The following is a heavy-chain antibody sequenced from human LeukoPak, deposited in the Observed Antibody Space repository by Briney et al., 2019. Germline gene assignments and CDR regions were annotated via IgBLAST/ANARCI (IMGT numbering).Heavy chain of an antibody. CDR2: IYYSGST. J-gene: IGHJ4*02. CDR1: GGSISSYY. CDR3: AREYDSGGGGFDY. D-gene: IGHD3-22*01. Sequence: SETLSLTCTVSGGSISSYYWSWIRQPPGKGLEWIGYIYYSGSTNYNPSLKSRVTISVDTSKNQFSLKLSSVTAADTAVYYCAREYDSGGGGFDYGGRETLATFSS. V-gene: IGHV4-59*01.